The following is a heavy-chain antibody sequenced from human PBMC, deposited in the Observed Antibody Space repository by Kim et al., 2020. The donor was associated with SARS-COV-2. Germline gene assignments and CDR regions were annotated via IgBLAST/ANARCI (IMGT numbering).Heavy chain of an antibody. Sequence: GASLQISCKGSGYSFTSYWIGWVRQMPGKGLEWMGIIYPGDSDTRYSPSFQGQVTISADKSISTAYLQWSSLKASDTAMYYCARGAKYYDILTGYYNVMRNWFDPWGQGTLVTVSS. CDR3: ARGAKYYDILTGYYNVMRNWFDP. CDR1: GYSFTSYW. D-gene: IGHD3-9*01. CDR2: IYPGDSDT. J-gene: IGHJ5*02. V-gene: IGHV5-51*01.